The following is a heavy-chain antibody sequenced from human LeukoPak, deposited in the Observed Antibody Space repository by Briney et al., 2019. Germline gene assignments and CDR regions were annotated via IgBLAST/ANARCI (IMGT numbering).Heavy chain of an antibody. CDR2: ISPNSGGT. CDR3: ARGVASGLDP. J-gene: IGHJ5*02. V-gene: IGHV1-2*02. CDR1: GYAFSGY. Sequence: ASVEVSCKTSGYAFSGYLHWVRQAPGQGPEWMGWISPNSGGTNYAHKFQGRVMMTRDTSISTAYMELSSLRSDDTAMYYCARGVASGLDPWGQGTLVIVSS. D-gene: IGHD3-10*01.